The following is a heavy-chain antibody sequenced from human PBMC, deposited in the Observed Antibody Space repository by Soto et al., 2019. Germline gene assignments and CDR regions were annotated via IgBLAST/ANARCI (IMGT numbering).Heavy chain of an antibody. CDR2: RKQDGSEN. Sequence: GGSLRLSCAASGFTFTNCWMSWGRQAPGQGLEWVANRKQDGSENYHAASVKGRFTISRDNAKNSVHLQMNSLRAEDTAVYYCATRPHDSDSNPYFAVFDYWGLGALVTVSS. CDR1: GFTFTNCW. D-gene: IGHD3-22*01. CDR3: ATRPHDSDSNPYFAVFDY. J-gene: IGHJ4*02. V-gene: IGHV3-7*01.